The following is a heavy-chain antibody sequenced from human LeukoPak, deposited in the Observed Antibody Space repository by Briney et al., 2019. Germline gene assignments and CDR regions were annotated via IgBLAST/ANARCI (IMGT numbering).Heavy chain of an antibody. V-gene: IGHV3-21*01. D-gene: IGHD6-13*01. CDR2: ISSSSSLI. CDR3: AGGKGSSWYKSWFDP. J-gene: IGHJ5*02. CDR1: GFTFSYYS. Sequence: GGSLRLSCAASGFTFSYYSMNWFRQAPGRGLEWFSCISSSSSLIFYSDSVRGRFTISRDNAKNSLYLQMNSLRAEDTAVYYCAGGKGSSWYKSWFDPWGQGTLVTVSS.